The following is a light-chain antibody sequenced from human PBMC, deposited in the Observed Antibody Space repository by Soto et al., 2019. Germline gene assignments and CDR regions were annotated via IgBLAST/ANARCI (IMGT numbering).Light chain of an antibody. Sequence: DIQLTHSPFSLSASVGDRVTLTCRASQSISSYLNWYQQKPGKAPKLLIYAASSLQSGVPSRFSGSGSGTEFTLTISSLQPEDFATYYCLQHNSYPLTFGGGTKVDIK. CDR3: LQHNSYPLT. J-gene: IGKJ4*01. V-gene: IGKV1-17*01. CDR1: QSISSY. CDR2: AAS.